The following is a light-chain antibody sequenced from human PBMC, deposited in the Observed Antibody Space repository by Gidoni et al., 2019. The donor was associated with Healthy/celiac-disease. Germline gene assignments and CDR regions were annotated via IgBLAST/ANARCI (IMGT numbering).Light chain of an antibody. V-gene: IGKV1-39*01. J-gene: IGKJ1*01. CDR2: AAS. CDR3: QQSYSTPPMWT. Sequence: DIQMTQSPSSLSASVGDRVTITCRASQSISSYLNWYQQKPGKAPKLLIYAASSLQSGVPSRFSVSGSGTDFTLTISSLQPEDFATYYCQQSYSTPPMWTFGQGTKVEIK. CDR1: QSISSY.